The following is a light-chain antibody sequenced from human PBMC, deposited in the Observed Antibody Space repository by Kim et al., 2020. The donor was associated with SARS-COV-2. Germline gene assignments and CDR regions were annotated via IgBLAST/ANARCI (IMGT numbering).Light chain of an antibody. Sequence: LGQTVRITCQGDSLRTYYTSWYQQKPGQAPVLVIYGKNNRPSGIPDRFSGSNSGNTASLTITGAQAEDEADYYCNSRDSSTYHVVFGGGTQLTVL. CDR3: NSRDSSTYHVV. CDR2: GKN. CDR1: SLRTYY. J-gene: IGLJ2*01. V-gene: IGLV3-19*01.